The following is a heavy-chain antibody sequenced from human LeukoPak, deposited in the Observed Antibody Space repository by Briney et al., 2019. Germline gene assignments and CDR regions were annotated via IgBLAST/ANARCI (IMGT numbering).Heavy chain of an antibody. Sequence: PSETLSLTCTVSGGSISSSSHYCGWIRQPPGKGLEWIGSIYYNGRTYYNPSLKSRVTISVDTSKNQFSLRLSSVTAADTAVYYCARTVAARPLTARFGGWFDPWGQGTLVTVSS. CDR1: GGSISSSSHY. J-gene: IGHJ5*02. D-gene: IGHD6-6*01. V-gene: IGHV4-39*01. CDR2: IYYNGRT. CDR3: ARTVAARPLTARFGGWFDP.